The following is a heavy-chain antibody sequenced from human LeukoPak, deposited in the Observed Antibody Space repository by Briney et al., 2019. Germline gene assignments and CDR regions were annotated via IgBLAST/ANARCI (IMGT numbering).Heavy chain of an antibody. CDR2: INGNGVGT. J-gene: IGHJ3*01. V-gene: IGHV3-64D*06. Sequence: PGGSLRLSCSASGFTFSTYAMHWVRQPPGRELEFVSAINGNGVGTFYADSVKGRFTVSRDNSKTTLYLQMTSLRAEDTALYYCVKDTYRSSWSAFDVWGQGTMVTVSS. CDR3: VKDTYRSSWSAFDV. CDR1: GFTFSTYA. D-gene: IGHD6-13*01.